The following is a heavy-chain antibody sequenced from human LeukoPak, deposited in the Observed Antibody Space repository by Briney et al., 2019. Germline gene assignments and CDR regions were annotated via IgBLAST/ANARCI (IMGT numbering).Heavy chain of an antibody. Sequence: GGSLRLSCAASGFTVSSNYMSWVRQAPGKGLEWVSVIYSGGSTYYADSVKGRFTISRDNSKNTLYLQMNSLRAEDTAVYYCASLVDIVANTDDYWGQGTLVTVSS. D-gene: IGHD5-12*01. J-gene: IGHJ4*02. CDR2: IYSGGST. CDR3: ASLVDIVANTDDY. CDR1: GFTVSSNY. V-gene: IGHV3-66*02.